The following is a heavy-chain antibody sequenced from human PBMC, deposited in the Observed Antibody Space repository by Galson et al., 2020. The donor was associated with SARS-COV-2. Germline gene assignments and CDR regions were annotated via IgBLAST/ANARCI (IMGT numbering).Heavy chain of an antibody. D-gene: IGHD1-26*01. V-gene: IGHV3-64D*06. CDR3: VKIVSGSKGDDALDI. CDR2: ISSTGRPT. CDR1: GFMFKNYS. J-gene: IGHJ3*02. Sequence: GGSLRLSCSASGFMFKNYSMHWVRQAPGKGLEYVSAISSTGRPTYYRDSVKGRFTISRDNSKSTMFLQMRGLRGEDTAVYYCVKIVSGSKGDDALDIWGQGRQVTVSS.